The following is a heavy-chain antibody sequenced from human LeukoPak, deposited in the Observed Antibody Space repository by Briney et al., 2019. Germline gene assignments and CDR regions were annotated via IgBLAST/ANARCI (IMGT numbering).Heavy chain of an antibody. J-gene: IGHJ4*02. CDR2: IYTSGST. D-gene: IGHD3/OR15-3a*01. CDR1: GGSISSGTYY. CDR3: ARWTGYPGSYYFDS. V-gene: IGHV4-61*09. Sequence: SETLSLTCTVSGGSISSGTYYWSWLRQPAGKGLEWIGHIYTSGSTNYNASLKSRVTISLDMSKNQFSLKLSSVTAADTAVYYCARWTGYPGSYYFDSWGQGFLVTVSS.